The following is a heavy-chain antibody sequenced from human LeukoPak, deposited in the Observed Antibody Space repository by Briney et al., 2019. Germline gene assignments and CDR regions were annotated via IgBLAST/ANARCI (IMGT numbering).Heavy chain of an antibody. J-gene: IGHJ4*02. CDR2: ISYDGSNK. V-gene: IGHV3-30*19. D-gene: IGHD2-15*01. CDR1: GLTFTNHG. CDR3: EADTRY. Sequence: GTSLRLSCVTSGLTFTNHGFHWLRQAADKGLEWVAVISYDGSNKYYADSVKGRFTISRDNSKNTLYLEMNSLRAEDTAVYYCEADTRYWGQGTLVTVSS.